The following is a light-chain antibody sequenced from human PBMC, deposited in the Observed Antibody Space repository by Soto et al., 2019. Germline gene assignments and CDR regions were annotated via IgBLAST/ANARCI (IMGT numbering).Light chain of an antibody. CDR1: SSDVGGSKY. J-gene: IGLJ1*01. CDR3: SSKTSSGTLYV. CDR2: EVA. Sequence: QSALTQPASVSGYPGQSITISCTGTSSDVGGSKYASWYQQRPGEAPKLILYEVAYRPSGVSNRFSGAKSGNTASVTVSGLRTEDEADYYCSSKTSSGTLYVFGTGTKVT. V-gene: IGLV2-14*01.